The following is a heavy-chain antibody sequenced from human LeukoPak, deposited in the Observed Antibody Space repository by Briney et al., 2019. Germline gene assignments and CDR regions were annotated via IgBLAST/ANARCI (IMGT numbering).Heavy chain of an antibody. CDR3: ARAKGTFGSGWYFDY. V-gene: IGHV3-23*01. J-gene: IGHJ4*02. Sequence: GGSLRLSCAASGFTFSSYAMNWVRQAPGKGLEWVSSISGSGGSTFYADPVNGRFTISRDNSKNTLYLQMDSLRPEDTAVYYCARAKGTFGSGWYFDYWGQGTLVTVSS. CDR1: GFTFSSYA. CDR2: ISGSGGST. D-gene: IGHD6-19*01.